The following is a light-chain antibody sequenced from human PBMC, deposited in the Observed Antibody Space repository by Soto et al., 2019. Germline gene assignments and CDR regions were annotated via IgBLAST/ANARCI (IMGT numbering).Light chain of an antibody. CDR1: QSVLYSPNNKNY. CDR2: WAS. J-gene: IGKJ1*01. CDR3: HHSHSAPQT. Sequence: DIVMTQSPDSLAVSLGERATINCKASQSVLYSPNNKNYLAWYQQKPGQPPRLPVYWASTRESGVPDRFSGSGSGTDFTLTVSSLQSEDAAVYCCHHSHSAPQTVGHGTKVEIK. V-gene: IGKV4-1*01.